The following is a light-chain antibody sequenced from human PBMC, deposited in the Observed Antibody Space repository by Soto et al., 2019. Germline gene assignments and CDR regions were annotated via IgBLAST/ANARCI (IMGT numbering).Light chain of an antibody. J-gene: IGKJ4*01. CDR2: NAS. Sequence: DIVMTQSPATLSASPGERVTLSCRASQSVNNSLAWYQQKPGQAPRLLIYNASTRDTGVPSRFSGSGSGTEFALTISSLQPEDFVVYYCQQYNNWPLTFGGGTKVEIK. CDR3: QQYNNWPLT. CDR1: QSVNNS. V-gene: IGKV3-15*01.